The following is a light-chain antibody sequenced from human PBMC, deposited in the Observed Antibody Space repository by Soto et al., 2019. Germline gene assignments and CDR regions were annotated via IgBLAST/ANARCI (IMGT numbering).Light chain of an antibody. V-gene: IGLV1-51*01. CDR2: DNN. CDR3: GTWDSSLSAYV. J-gene: IGLJ1*01. CDR1: SSNIGNNY. Sequence: AVLTQPPSVSAAPGQKVTISCSGSSSNIGNNYVSWYQQLPGTAPKLLIYDNNKRPSGIPDRFSGSKSGTSATLGITGLQTGDEAHYYCGTWDSSLSAYVFGTGTKVTVL.